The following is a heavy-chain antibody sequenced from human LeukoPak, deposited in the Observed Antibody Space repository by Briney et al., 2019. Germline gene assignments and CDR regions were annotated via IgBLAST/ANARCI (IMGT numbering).Heavy chain of an antibody. CDR3: ARTFSESYYYGMDV. Sequence: SETLSLTCTVSGGSISSYYWSWIRQPLGKGLEWIGYVYYSGRTNYNPSLKSRVTISVDTSKNQFSLKLSSVTAADTAVYYCARTFSESYYYGMDVWGQGTTVTVSS. D-gene: IGHD1-26*01. V-gene: IGHV4-59*01. J-gene: IGHJ6*02. CDR2: VYYSGRT. CDR1: GGSISSYY.